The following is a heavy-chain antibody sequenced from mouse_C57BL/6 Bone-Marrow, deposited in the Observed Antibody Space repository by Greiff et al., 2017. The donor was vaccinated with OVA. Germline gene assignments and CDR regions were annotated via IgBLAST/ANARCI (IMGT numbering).Heavy chain of an antibody. D-gene: IGHD4-1*01. V-gene: IGHV3-8*01. CDR1: GYSITSDY. Sequence: DVKLQESGPGLAKPSQTLSLTCSVTGYSITSDYWNWIRKFPGNKLEYMGYISSSGSTYYNPSLKSRISITRDTSKNQYYLQLTSVTTEDTATYDCARGGTGTGYWYFDVWGTGTTVTVSS. CDR2: ISSSGST. CDR3: ARGGTGTGYWYFDV. J-gene: IGHJ1*03.